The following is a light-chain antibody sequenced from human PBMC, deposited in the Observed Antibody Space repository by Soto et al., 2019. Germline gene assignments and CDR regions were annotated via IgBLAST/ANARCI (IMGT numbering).Light chain of an antibody. V-gene: IGKV4-1*01. CDR1: QSVLFSSNNKNY. CDR2: WAS. J-gene: IGKJ2*02. CDR3: QQYYSGPPGT. Sequence: DIVMTQSPDSLAVSLGERATINCKSSQSVLFSSNNKNYLAWYQQKPGQPPKLLFSWASTRESGVPDRFSSSGSGTDFTLTISSLQAEDVAVYYCQQYYSGPPGTCGQGTKLEIK.